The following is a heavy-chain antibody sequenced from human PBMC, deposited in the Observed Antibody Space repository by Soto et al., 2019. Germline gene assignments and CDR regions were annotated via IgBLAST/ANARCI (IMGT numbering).Heavy chain of an antibody. CDR1: GFTFSSYG. Sequence: QVQLVESGGGVVQPGRSLRLSCAASGFTFSSYGMHWVRQAPGKGLEWVAVIWYDGSNKYYADSVKGRFTISRDNSKNTLYLQMNSLRAEDTAVYYCARGLRLGELSALDYWGQGTLVTVSS. CDR3: ARGLRLGELSALDY. D-gene: IGHD3-16*02. CDR2: IWYDGSNK. V-gene: IGHV3-33*01. J-gene: IGHJ4*02.